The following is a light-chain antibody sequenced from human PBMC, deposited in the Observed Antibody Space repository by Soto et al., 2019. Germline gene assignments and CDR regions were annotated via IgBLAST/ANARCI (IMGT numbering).Light chain of an antibody. V-gene: IGKV3-15*01. CDR1: QSVNSE. J-gene: IGKJ2*01. CDR2: GAS. Sequence: EIVMTQSPATLSLSPGERAALSCRASQSVNSELAWYQQKPGQSPRLLIYGASTRATGVPARFTGSASGSEFPLIISGSQAEYFAVYYCQQGHNRPLTFGQGTRVEI. CDR3: QQGHNRPLT.